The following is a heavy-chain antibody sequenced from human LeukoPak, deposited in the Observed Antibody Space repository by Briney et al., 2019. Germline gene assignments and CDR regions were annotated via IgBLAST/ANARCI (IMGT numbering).Heavy chain of an antibody. D-gene: IGHD1-26*01. Sequence: SGTLSLTCDVSGYSISSGYYWGWIRQPPGKGLEWIGNIYHSGSTYYSPSLKSRVTISVDTSKNQFSLTLTSVTAADTAVYYCARLPVGGFDYWGQGTLVIVSS. CDR2: IYHSGST. CDR3: ARLPVGGFDY. J-gene: IGHJ4*02. CDR1: GYSISSGYY. V-gene: IGHV4-38-2*01.